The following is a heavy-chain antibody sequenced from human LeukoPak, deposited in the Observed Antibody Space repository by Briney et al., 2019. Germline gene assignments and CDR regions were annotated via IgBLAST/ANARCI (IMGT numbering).Heavy chain of an antibody. CDR1: GGSISSSSYY. Sequence: PSETLSLTCTVSGGSISSSSYYWGWIRQPPGKGLEWIGSIYYSGSTYYNPSLKSRVTISVDTSKNQFSLKLSSVTAADTAVYYCARQLWFGELLHTNYFDYWGQGTLVTVSS. D-gene: IGHD3-10*01. J-gene: IGHJ4*02. V-gene: IGHV4-39*07. CDR3: ARQLWFGELLHTNYFDY. CDR2: IYYSGST.